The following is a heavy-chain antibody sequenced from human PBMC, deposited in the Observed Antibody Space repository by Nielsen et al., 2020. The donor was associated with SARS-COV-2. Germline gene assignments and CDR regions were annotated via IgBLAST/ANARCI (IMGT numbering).Heavy chain of an antibody. Sequence: ASVKVSCKASGYTFTGHYMHWMRQDPGQGPEWMGRVNPNSGATNYAQKFQGRVTMTRDTSTSTVYMELSSLRSEDTAVYYCAREHFVGGLGIVVVISTILDYWGQGTLVTVSS. CDR2: VNPNSGAT. V-gene: IGHV1-2*06. D-gene: IGHD3-22*01. CDR1: GYTFTGHY. CDR3: AREHFVGGLGIVVVISTILDY. J-gene: IGHJ4*02.